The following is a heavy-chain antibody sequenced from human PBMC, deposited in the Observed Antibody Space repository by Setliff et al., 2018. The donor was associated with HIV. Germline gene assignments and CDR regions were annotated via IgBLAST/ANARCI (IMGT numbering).Heavy chain of an antibody. V-gene: IGHV4-39*01. CDR3: ARSTVGAGASFP. CDR1: GGSISSSGPGYY. D-gene: IGHD1-26*01. CDR2: VYYSGST. Sequence: ASETLSLTCTVSGGSISSSGPGYYWGWVRQAPGGGLEWIGSVYYSGSTYYNPSLKSRVTISLDTSKNQLSLRLTSMTAADTAIYYCARSTVGAGASFPWGRGILVTVSS. J-gene: IGHJ5*02.